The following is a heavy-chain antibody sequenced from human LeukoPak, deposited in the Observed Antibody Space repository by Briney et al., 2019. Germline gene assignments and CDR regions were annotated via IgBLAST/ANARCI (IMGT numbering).Heavy chain of an antibody. Sequence: SVKVSCKVSGYTLTELSMHWVRQAPGQWLEWMGGIIPIFGTANYAQKFQGRVTITTDESTSTAYMELSSLRSEDTAVYYCARDILGYCSSTSCPNWFDPWGQGTLVTVSS. CDR3: ARDILGYCSSTSCPNWFDP. J-gene: IGHJ5*02. D-gene: IGHD2-2*01. CDR1: GYTLTELS. V-gene: IGHV1-69*05. CDR2: IIPIFGTA.